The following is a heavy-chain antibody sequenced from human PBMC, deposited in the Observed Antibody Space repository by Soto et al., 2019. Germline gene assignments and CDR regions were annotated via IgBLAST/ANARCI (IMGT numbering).Heavy chain of an antibody. D-gene: IGHD3-3*01. J-gene: IGHJ2*01. CDR1: GYSFTSYW. Sequence: PGESLKISCKGSGYSFTSYWIGWVRQMPVKGLEWMGIIYPGDSDTRYSPSFQGQVTISADKSISTAYLQWSSLKASDTAMYYCATTTYGFLEWLLGGYFDLWGRGTLVTVS. CDR3: ATTTYGFLEWLLGGYFDL. V-gene: IGHV5-51*01. CDR2: IYPGDSDT.